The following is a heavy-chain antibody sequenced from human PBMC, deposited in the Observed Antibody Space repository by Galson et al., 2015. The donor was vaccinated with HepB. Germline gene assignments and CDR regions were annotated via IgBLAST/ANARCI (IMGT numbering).Heavy chain of an antibody. Sequence: SVKVSCKASGYTFTSYGISWVRQAPGQGLEWMGWISAYNGNTNYAQKLQGRVTMTTDTSTSTAYMELRSLRSDDTAVYYCARVWESSGELLPGGTEDYWGQGTLVTVSS. D-gene: IGHD1-26*01. J-gene: IGHJ4*02. CDR1: GYTFTSYG. V-gene: IGHV1-18*04. CDR2: ISAYNGNT. CDR3: ARVWESSGELLPGGTEDY.